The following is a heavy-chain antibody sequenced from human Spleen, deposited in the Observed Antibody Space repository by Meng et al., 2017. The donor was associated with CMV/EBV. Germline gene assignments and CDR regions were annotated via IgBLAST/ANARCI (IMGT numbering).Heavy chain of an antibody. CDR3: AKDSSGYYSHGTAFDI. Sequence: GESLKISCAASGFTFSRYVLHWVRQAPGKGLEWVAVISYDGSNKYYADSVKGRFTISRDNSKNTLYLQMNSLRAEDTAVYYCAKDSSGYYSHGTAFDIWGQGTMVTVSS. D-gene: IGHD3-22*01. CDR2: ISYDGSNK. J-gene: IGHJ3*02. V-gene: IGHV3-30*04. CDR1: GFTFSRYV.